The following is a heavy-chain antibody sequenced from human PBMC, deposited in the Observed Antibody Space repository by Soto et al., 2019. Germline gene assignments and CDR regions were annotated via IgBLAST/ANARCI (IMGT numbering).Heavy chain of an antibody. V-gene: IGHV3-23*01. CDR1: GFTFSSYA. J-gene: IGHJ3*02. Sequence: GGSLRLSCAASGFTFSSYAMSWVRQAPGKGLEWVSAISGSGGSTYYADSVKGRFTISRDNAKNSLYLQMNSLRAEDTAVYYCARDLRGRITIFGVVIRTSDAFDIWGQGTMVTVSS. CDR3: ARDLRGRITIFGVVIRTSDAFDI. CDR2: ISGSGGST. D-gene: IGHD3-3*01.